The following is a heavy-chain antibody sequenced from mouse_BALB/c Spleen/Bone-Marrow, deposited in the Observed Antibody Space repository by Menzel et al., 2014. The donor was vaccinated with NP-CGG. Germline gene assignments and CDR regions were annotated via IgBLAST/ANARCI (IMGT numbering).Heavy chain of an antibody. V-gene: IGHV1-20*02. CDR3: ARVTTDWYFDV. CDR2: INPYNGDS. Sequence: EVQLQQSGPELVKPGASVKISCKASGYSFTGYFMNWVIQSHGKSLEWIGRINPYNGDSFYNQKFKGKATLTVDKSSSTAHMELRSLASEDSAVYYYARVTTDWYFDVWGAGTTVTASS. D-gene: IGHD1-1*01. J-gene: IGHJ1*01. CDR1: GYSFTGYF.